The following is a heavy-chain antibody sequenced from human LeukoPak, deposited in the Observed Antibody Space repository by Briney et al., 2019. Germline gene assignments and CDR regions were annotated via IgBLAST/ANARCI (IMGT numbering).Heavy chain of an antibody. J-gene: IGHJ4*02. CDR3: AFNWIGLLSGYFDH. CDR2: TYSGGNT. D-gene: IGHD1-26*01. CDR1: GFTVSSNS. Sequence: PGGSLRLSCTVSGFTVSSNSMSWVRQAPGKGLEWVSFTYSGGNTHYSDSVKGRFTISRDNSKKMIYLQMNSLRAEDTAVYYCAFNWIGLLSGYFDHWGQGTLVPVSS. V-gene: IGHV3-53*01.